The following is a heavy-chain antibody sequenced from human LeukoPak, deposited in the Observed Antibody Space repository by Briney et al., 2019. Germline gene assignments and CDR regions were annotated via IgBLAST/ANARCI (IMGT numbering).Heavy chain of an antibody. CDR3: ARAKWLRITGTQRYFDY. Sequence: AETLSLTCTVSGGSISSSSYYGGWIRQPPGKGLEWIGSIYYSGSTYYNPSLKSRVTISVDTSKNQFPLKLSSVTAADTAVYYCARAKWLRITGTQRYFDYWGQGTLVTVSS. CDR2: IYYSGST. J-gene: IGHJ4*02. CDR1: GGSISSSSYY. D-gene: IGHD1/OR15-1a*01. V-gene: IGHV4-39*06.